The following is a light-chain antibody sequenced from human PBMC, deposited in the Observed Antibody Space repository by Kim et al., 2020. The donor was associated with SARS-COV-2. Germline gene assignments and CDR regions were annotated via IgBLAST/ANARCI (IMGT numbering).Light chain of an antibody. CDR3: QQYNSYPYT. Sequence: DIRMTQSPSTLSASVGDRVTITCRASQRIATWLAWYQQKSGKAPVVLIYEASTLETGVPSRFSGSGSGTEFSLTISSLQPDDFATYYCQQYNSYPYTFGQGTKLEI. V-gene: IGKV1-5*03. J-gene: IGKJ2*01. CDR1: QRIATW. CDR2: EAS.